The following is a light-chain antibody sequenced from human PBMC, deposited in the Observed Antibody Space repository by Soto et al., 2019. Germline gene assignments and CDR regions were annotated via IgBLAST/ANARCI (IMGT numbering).Light chain of an antibody. CDR3: QKYSRAPQT. CDR2: SAA. V-gene: IGKV1-27*01. J-gene: IGKJ1*01. Sequence: IQMTQSPSSLSASVGDRVTITCRASQDINNYLSCYQQKPGNVPPLLLYSAASVQSGGPSRFSGSGGGTEFTTTISRPQTEDVATDYCQKYSRAPQTFGQGTKVELK. CDR1: QDINNY.